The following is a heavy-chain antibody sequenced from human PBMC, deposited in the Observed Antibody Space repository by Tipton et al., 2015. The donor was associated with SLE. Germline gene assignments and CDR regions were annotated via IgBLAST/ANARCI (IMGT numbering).Heavy chain of an antibody. J-gene: IGHJ4*02. CDR3: AREAGGGSLAD. CDR2: IHYSGST. CDR1: GGSIRSYY. D-gene: IGHD2-15*01. Sequence: LRLSCTVSGGSIRSYYWSWIRQPPGKGLEWIGYIHYSGSTNYNPSLKSRVTISVDTSKNQFSLKLGSVTAADTAVYYCAREAGGGSLADWGQGTLVTVSS. V-gene: IGHV4-59*01.